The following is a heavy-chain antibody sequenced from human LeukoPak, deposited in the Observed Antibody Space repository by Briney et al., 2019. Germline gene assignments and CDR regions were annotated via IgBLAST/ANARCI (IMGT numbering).Heavy chain of an antibody. J-gene: IGHJ6*02. Sequence: ASVKVSCKASGGTFSGYAISWVRQAPGQGLEWMGRIIPILGIANYAQKFRGRVTITADKSTSTAYMELSSLRSEDTAVYYCARGRAPAAAGRYYYYGMDVWGQGTTVTVSS. CDR1: GGTFSGYA. CDR3: ARGRAPAAAGRYYYYGMDV. D-gene: IGHD6-13*01. V-gene: IGHV1-69*04. CDR2: IIPILGIA.